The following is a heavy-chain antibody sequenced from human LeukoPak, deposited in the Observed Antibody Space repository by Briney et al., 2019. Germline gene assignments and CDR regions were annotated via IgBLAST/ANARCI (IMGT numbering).Heavy chain of an antibody. CDR3: ARGRPSGRYIGLFDY. J-gene: IGHJ4*02. Sequence: QSGGSLRLSCAASGFTFSSYWMSWVRQAPGKGLEWVANINQDGGEKYYVDSVKGRFTISRDNAKNSLYLQMNSLRAEDTAVHYCARGRPSGRYIGLFDYWGQGTLVTVSS. CDR1: GFTFSSYW. CDR2: INQDGGEK. V-gene: IGHV3-7*04. D-gene: IGHD1-26*01.